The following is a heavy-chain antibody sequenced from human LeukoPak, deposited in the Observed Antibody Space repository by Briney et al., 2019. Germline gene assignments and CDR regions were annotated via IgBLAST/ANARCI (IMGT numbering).Heavy chain of an antibody. Sequence: PGGSLRLSCAASGFTFDDYAMHWVRQAPGKGLEWVSGISWNSGSIGYADSVKGRFTISRDNAKNSLYLQMNSLRAEDTALYYCAKGPLLWFGGETFDYWGQGTLVTVSS. CDR1: GFTFDDYA. CDR3: AKGPLLWFGGETFDY. D-gene: IGHD3-10*01. V-gene: IGHV3-9*01. CDR2: ISWNSGSI. J-gene: IGHJ4*02.